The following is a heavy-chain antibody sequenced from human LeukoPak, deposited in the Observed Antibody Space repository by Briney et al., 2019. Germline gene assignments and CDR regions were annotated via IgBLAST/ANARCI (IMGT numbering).Heavy chain of an antibody. J-gene: IGHJ4*02. Sequence: GALRLSCAASGFNFSSYWMSWVRQAPGKGLEWVANIKQDGSEKYYVDSVKGRFTISRDNAKNSLYLQMNSLRAEDTAVYYCARAYSGYDPPFDYWGQGTLVTVSS. V-gene: IGHV3-7*01. CDR2: IKQDGSEK. CDR1: GFNFSSYW. D-gene: IGHD5-12*01. CDR3: ARAYSGYDPPFDY.